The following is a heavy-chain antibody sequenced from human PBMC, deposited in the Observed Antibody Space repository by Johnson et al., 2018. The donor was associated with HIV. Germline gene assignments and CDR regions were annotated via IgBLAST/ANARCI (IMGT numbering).Heavy chain of an antibody. CDR2: IKQDGSEK. CDR1: GFTFSSYA. J-gene: IGHJ3*02. CDR3: AKDRNWGWPVWDFDS. D-gene: IGHD1-26*01. Sequence: VQLVESGGGVVQPGRSLRLSCAASGFTFSSYAMHWVRQAPGKGLEWVANIKQDGSEKYYVDSVKGRFTISRDNSKNTLYLQMNSLRAEDTAVYYCAKDRNWGWPVWDFDSWGQGTMVTVSS. V-gene: IGHV3-7*01.